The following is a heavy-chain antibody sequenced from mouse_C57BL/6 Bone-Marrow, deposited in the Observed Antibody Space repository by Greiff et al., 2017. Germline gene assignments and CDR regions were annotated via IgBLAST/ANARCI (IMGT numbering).Heavy chain of an antibody. D-gene: IGHD1-1*01. CDR3: TTVVFYGSSFPFAY. J-gene: IGHJ3*01. CDR1: GFNIKDDY. CDR2: IDPENGDT. V-gene: IGHV14-4*01. Sequence: EVQLQQSGAELVRPGASVKLSCTASGFNIKDDYMHWVKQRPEQGLEWIGWIDPENGDTEYASKFQGKATITADTSSNTAYLQLSSLTSEDTAVYYCTTVVFYGSSFPFAYWGQGTRVTVSA.